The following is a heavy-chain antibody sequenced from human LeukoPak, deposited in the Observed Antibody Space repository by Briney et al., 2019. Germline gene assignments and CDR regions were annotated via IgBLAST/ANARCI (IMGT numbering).Heavy chain of an antibody. Sequence: SETLSLTCTLSGASISSTRDYWGWVRQPRGGGLEWIGTIYYTGRAYYNPSLKRRPTISVDMAKYQVSLTLNSMITTDTDIYYCARQRQHCDGGSCFPPDHWGHGTLVTVSS. CDR3: ARQRQHCDGGSCFPPDH. D-gene: IGHD2-15*01. J-gene: IGHJ4*01. V-gene: IGHV4-39*01. CDR1: GASISSTRDY. CDR2: IYYTGRA.